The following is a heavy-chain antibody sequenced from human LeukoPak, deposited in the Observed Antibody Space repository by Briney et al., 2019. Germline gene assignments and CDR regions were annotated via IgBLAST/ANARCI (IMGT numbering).Heavy chain of an antibody. CDR2: INPSGGST. Sequence: ASVKVSCKASGYTFTSYYMHWVRQAPGQGLEWMGIINPSGGSTSYAQKFQGRVTMTRDMSTSTVYMELSSLRSEDTAVYYCARVGLVIGDAFDIWGQGTIVTVSS. CDR1: GYTFTSYY. D-gene: IGHD3-9*01. J-gene: IGHJ3*02. V-gene: IGHV1-46*01. CDR3: ARVGLVIGDAFDI.